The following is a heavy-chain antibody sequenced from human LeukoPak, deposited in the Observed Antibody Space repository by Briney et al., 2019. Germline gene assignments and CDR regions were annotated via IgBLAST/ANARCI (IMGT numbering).Heavy chain of an antibody. Sequence: SETLSLTCTVSGYSISSGYYWGWIRQPPGKGLEWIGSIYHSGSTYYNPSLKSRVTISVDTSKNQFSLKLSSVTAADTAVYYCARDLAVAGTGDYWGQGTLVTVSS. CDR3: ARDLAVAGTGDY. D-gene: IGHD6-19*01. CDR2: IYHSGST. CDR1: GYSISSGYY. J-gene: IGHJ4*02. V-gene: IGHV4-38-2*02.